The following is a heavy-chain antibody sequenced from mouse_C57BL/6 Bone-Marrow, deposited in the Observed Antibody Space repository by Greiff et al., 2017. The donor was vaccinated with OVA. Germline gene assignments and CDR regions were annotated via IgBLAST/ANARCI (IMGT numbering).Heavy chain of an antibody. Sequence: QVQLKQSGPELVKPGASVKISCKASGYAFSSSWMNWVKQRPGKGLEWIGRIYPGDGDTNYNGKFKGKATLTADKSSSTAYMQLSSLTSEDSAVYFCARQFITTVVAPFDYWGQGTTLTVSS. D-gene: IGHD1-1*01. J-gene: IGHJ2*01. CDR3: ARQFITTVVAPFDY. V-gene: IGHV1-82*01. CDR2: IYPGDGDT. CDR1: GYAFSSSW.